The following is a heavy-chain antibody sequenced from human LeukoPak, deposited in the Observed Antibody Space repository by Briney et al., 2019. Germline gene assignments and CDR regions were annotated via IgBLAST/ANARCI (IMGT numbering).Heavy chain of an antibody. D-gene: IGHD6-19*01. CDR1: GASISSSY. J-gene: IGHJ4*02. CDR3: ARERYSSGWYLVDY. Sequence: KPSETLSLTCTVSGASISSSYWSWIRQPPGMGLEWIGYIYSSGTTNYSPSLKSRVTISVDTSKNQFSLKLTSVTAADTAVYYCARERYSSGWYLVDYWGQGTLVTVSS. V-gene: IGHV4-59*01. CDR2: IYSSGTT.